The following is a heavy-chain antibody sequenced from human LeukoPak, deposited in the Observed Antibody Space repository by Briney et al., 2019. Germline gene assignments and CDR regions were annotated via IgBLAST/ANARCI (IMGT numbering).Heavy chain of an antibody. J-gene: IGHJ4*02. CDR2: IYPADSNT. V-gene: IGHV5-51*01. CDR1: GYSFTNYW. D-gene: IGHD2-15*01. Sequence: GEALKISCNGAGYSFTNYWIGCVRHMPGERLEGMGIIYPADSNTRYSPSFQGQVTISVDKSISTAYLQWSSLKASDTAVYYCATGRYCSGGTCYSSLDFWGQGTLVTVSS. CDR3: ATGRYCSGGTCYSSLDF.